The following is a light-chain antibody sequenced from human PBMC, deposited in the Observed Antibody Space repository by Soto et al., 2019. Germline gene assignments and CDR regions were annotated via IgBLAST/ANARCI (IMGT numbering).Light chain of an antibody. CDR1: TNDVGGYNY. Sequence: QSVLTQPASVSGSPGQSISISCTGTTNDVGGYNYVSWYQQHPGKAPKLMIYEVSKRPSGVSHRFSGSKSGNTASLTISGLQAEDEADYYCSSYTRSSTLVVFGGGTKLTVL. J-gene: IGLJ2*01. CDR3: SSYTRSSTLVV. CDR2: EVS. V-gene: IGLV2-14*01.